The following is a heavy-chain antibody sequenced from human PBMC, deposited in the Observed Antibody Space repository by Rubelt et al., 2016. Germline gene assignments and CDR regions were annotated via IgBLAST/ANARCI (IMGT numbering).Heavy chain of an antibody. CDR3: ARSSQYYDNWTGVLNAFEI. D-gene: IGHD3-9*01. CDR2: FSYNGNA. V-gene: IGHV4-61*01. Sequence: QVKLQVSGPGLVKPSETLSITCTVSGYSIGTSSFHWTWIRQPPGKGPEWLGHFSYNGNAAYNPSLKSRVTILGEISKNQFSVWLTSVTAAAAVVYFCARSSQYYDNWTGVLNAFEIWGRGTMVTVSS. J-gene: IGHJ3*02. CDR1: GYSIGTSSFH.